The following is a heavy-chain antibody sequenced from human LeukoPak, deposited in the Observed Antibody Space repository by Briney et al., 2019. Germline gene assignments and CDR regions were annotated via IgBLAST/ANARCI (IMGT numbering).Heavy chain of an antibody. V-gene: IGHV4-39*01. D-gene: IGHD6-25*01. CDR1: GGSISTSSYC. J-gene: IGHJ4*02. CDR3: ARHPSSAWHADY. Sequence: SETLSLTCTVSGGSISTSSYCWGWIRQPPGKGLEWIGSISYSGTTYYNPSLKSRVTISVDTSNNQFSLRLSSVTAADTAVYFCARHPSSAWHADYWGQGALVTVSS. CDR2: ISYSGTT.